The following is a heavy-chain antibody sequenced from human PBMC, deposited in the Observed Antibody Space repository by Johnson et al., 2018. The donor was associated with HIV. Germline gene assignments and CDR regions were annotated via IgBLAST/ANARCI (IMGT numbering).Heavy chain of an antibody. CDR1: GFTFSSYA. CDR3: ARVRGKIPRGAFDI. D-gene: IGHD3-10*01. J-gene: IGHJ3*02. V-gene: IGHV3-NL1*01. CDR2: IYSGAST. Sequence: QVQLVESGGGVVQPGRSLRLSCAASGFTFSSYAMHWVRQAPGKGLEWVSVIYSGASTYYADSVKGRFTISRDNAKNALYLQMNSLRAEDTAVYYCARVRGKIPRGAFDIWGQGTMVTVSS.